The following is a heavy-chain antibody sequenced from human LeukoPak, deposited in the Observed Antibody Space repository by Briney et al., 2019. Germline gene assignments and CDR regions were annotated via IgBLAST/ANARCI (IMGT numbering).Heavy chain of an antibody. CDR3: ARQRWYYDFWSGYYHSPSDAFDI. D-gene: IGHD3-3*01. CDR1: GGSISSSSYY. J-gene: IGHJ3*02. V-gene: IGHV4-39*01. CDR2: IYYSGST. Sequence: SETLSLTCTVSGGSISSSSYYWGWIRQPPGKGLEWIGSIYYSGSTYYNPSLKSRVTISVDTSKNQFSLKLSSVTAADTAVYYCARQRWYYDFWSGYYHSPSDAFDIWGQETMVTVSS.